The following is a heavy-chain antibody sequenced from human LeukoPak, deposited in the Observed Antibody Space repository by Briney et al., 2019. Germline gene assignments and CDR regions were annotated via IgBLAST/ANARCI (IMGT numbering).Heavy chain of an antibody. CDR3: ARLKKAEGSLLDF. Sequence: SETLSLTCTVSGDSISTGGYYWNRIRQLPGKGLEWIGCIYYSGNTYYNPSLQSRVTISVDTSRNMFSLRLTSVTAADTALYYCARLKKAEGSLLDFWGQGSLVTVSS. J-gene: IGHJ4*02. V-gene: IGHV4-31*03. CDR2: IYYSGNT. CDR1: GDSISTGGYY.